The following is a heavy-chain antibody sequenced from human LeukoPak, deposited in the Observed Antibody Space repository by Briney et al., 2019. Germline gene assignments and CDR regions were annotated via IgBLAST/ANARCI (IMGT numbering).Heavy chain of an antibody. Sequence: SETLSLTCTVSGGSISSYYWSWIRQPPGKGLEWIGYIYYSGSTNYNPSLKSRVTISVDTSKNQFSLKLSSVTAADTAVYYCARLHDYGGNSEGDFDYWGQGTLVTVCS. J-gene: IGHJ4*02. CDR3: ARLHDYGGNSEGDFDY. CDR1: GGSISSYY. CDR2: IYYSGST. V-gene: IGHV4-59*01. D-gene: IGHD4-23*01.